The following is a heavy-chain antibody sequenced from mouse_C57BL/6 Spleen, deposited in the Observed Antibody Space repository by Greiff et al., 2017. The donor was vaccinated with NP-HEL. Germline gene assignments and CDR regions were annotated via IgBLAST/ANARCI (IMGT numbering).Heavy chain of an antibody. Sequence: VQLQQSGPELVKPGASVKIPCKASGYTFTDYNMDWVKQSHGKSLEWIGDINPNNGGTIYNQKFKGKATLTVDKSSSTAYMELRSLTSEDTAVYYCARESFYYGSSYVWYFDVWGTGTTVTVSS. CDR1: GYTFTDYN. V-gene: IGHV1-18*01. CDR3: ARESFYYGSSYVWYFDV. CDR2: INPNNGGT. D-gene: IGHD1-1*01. J-gene: IGHJ1*03.